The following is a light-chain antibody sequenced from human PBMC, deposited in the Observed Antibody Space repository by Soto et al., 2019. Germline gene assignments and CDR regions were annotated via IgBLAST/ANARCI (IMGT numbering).Light chain of an antibody. Sequence: QSVLTQPPSASGTPGQRVTISCSGSSSNIGSNTGNWYQQLPGTAPKLLIYSNNQRPSGVPDRFSGSKSGTSASLAISGLQSEDEADYYCAAWADSLNGVVFGGGTQLTVL. CDR1: SSNIGSNT. J-gene: IGLJ2*01. CDR2: SNN. CDR3: AAWADSLNGVV. V-gene: IGLV1-44*01.